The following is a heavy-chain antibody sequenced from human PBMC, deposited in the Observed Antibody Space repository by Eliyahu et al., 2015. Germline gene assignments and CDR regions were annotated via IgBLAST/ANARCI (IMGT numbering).Heavy chain of an antibody. V-gene: IGHV4-34*01. Sequence: QVQLQQWGAGLLKPSETLSLTCAVSGGSFTDYYWSWIRQSPGKGLEWIGEINHSGGTNYNPXLKSRVTISLDTSKNQFSLKLSSVTAADMAVYYCTRGPGTGWYERLGHWFDPWGQGTLVTVSP. CDR2: INHSGGT. CDR3: TRGPGTGWYERLGHWFDP. CDR1: GGSFTDYY. J-gene: IGHJ5*02. D-gene: IGHD6-19*01.